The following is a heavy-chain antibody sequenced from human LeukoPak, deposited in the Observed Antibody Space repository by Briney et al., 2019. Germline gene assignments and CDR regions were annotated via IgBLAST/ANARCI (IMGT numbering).Heavy chain of an antibody. V-gene: IGHV3-7*03. CDR1: GFTFSDYY. Sequence: SGGSLRLSCAASGFTFSDYYMSWIRQAPGKGLEWVASINPDGAVKYHAHSLKGRFTISRDNAENSLYLQMNSLRAEDTALYYCARDFAYSRLDSWGQGTLVTVSS. D-gene: IGHD6-13*01. CDR3: ARDFAYSRLDS. CDR2: INPDGAVK. J-gene: IGHJ4*02.